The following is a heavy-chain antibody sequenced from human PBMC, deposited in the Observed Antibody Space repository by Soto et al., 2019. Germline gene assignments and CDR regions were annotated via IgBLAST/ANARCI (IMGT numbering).Heavy chain of an antibody. J-gene: IGHJ4*02. Sequence: QVQLQESGPGLVKPSQTLSLTCTVSGGSISSGDYYWSWIRQPPGKGLEWIGYIYYSGSTYYTPSLRSRLTISVDTSKNQFSLKLSSVTAADTAVYYCARDVLYSTSRIDSWGQGTLVTVSS. D-gene: IGHD6-6*01. CDR3: ARDVLYSTSRIDS. CDR2: IYYSGST. V-gene: IGHV4-30-4*01. CDR1: GGSISSGDYY.